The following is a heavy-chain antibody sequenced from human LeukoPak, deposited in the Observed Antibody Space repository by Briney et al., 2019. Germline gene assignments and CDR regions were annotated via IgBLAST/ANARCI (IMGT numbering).Heavy chain of an antibody. CDR1: GFIFDDYG. V-gene: IGHV3-23*01. Sequence: GGSLLLSCATSGFIFDDYGMGWVRQAPGKGLEWVSAISGSGGSTYYADSVKGRVTISRDNSKNTLYLQMHSLRPEDTAVYYCAKGGHSSGWNVFDYWGQGTLVTVSS. D-gene: IGHD6-19*01. CDR3: AKGGHSSGWNVFDY. CDR2: ISGSGGST. J-gene: IGHJ4*02.